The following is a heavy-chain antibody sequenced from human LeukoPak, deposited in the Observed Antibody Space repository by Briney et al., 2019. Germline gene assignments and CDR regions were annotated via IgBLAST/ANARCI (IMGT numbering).Heavy chain of an antibody. CDR2: INHSGST. V-gene: IGHV4-34*01. D-gene: IGHD3-3*01. CDR1: GGSFSGYY. CDR3: ARGSRRRVRPCYDFWSGRNYYGMDV. Sequence: PSETLSLTCAVYGGSFSGYYWSWIRQPPGKGLEWIGEINHSGSTNYNPSLKSRVTISVDTSKNQFSLKLSSVTAADTAVYYCARGSRRRVRPCYDFWSGRNYYGMDVWGQGTTVTVSS. J-gene: IGHJ6*02.